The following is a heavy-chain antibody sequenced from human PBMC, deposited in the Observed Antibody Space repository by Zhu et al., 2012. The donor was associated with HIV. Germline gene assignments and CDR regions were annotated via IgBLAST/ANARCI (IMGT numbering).Heavy chain of an antibody. CDR1: RFTFVNYA. Sequence: EVQLLESGGGLVQPGGSLRLSCAASRFTFVNYAMSWVRQAPGKGLEWVSAISSDGNIYYADSVKGRFTISRDISKNTLYLQMNSLRAEDTALYYCVKRSVTFDYWGQGSLVTVSS. D-gene: IGHD2-21*02. CDR3: VKRSVTFDY. V-gene: IGHV3-23*01. J-gene: IGHJ4*02. CDR2: ISSDGNI.